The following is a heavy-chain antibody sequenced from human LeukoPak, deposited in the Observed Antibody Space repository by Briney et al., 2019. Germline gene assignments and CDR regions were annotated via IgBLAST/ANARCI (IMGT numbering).Heavy chain of an antibody. CDR1: GVSLSTSGVG. V-gene: IGHV2-5*02. Sequence: SGPTLAKPTQTLTLTCTFSGVSLSTSGVGVSWIRQPPGKALAWLALSYWDDDKRYSPSLKSRLTITKDTSKNQVVMTMTNIDPVDTATYCCAHTAPRPRTFDYWGRGTLVTVSS. D-gene: IGHD1-14*01. CDR3: AHTAPRPRTFDY. CDR2: SYWDDDK. J-gene: IGHJ4*02.